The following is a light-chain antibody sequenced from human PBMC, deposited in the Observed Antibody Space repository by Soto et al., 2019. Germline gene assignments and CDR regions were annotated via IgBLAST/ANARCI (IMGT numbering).Light chain of an antibody. V-gene: IGLV2-23*02. J-gene: IGLJ1*01. CDR2: EVF. CDR1: STDIGTYNL. CDR3: CSYAGPGRYV. Sequence: QSALTQPASVSGSPGQSITISCTGTSTDIGTYNLVSWFQQHPGKAPKLVIFEVFKRPSGVSNRVSGSKSGNTATLTIAGLQAEDEADYYCCSYAGPGRYVFGGGTKVTVL.